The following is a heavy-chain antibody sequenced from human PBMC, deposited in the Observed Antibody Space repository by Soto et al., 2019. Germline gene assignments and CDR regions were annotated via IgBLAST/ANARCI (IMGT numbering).Heavy chain of an antibody. Sequence: SQTLSLTCAISGDSVSSNSAAWNWIRQSPSRGLEWLGRTYYRSKWYNDYAVSVKSRITINPDTSKNQFSLQLNSVTPEDTAVYYCARGSYDYRNHYYYYGMDVWGQGTTVTVSS. CDR1: GDSVSSNSAA. J-gene: IGHJ6*02. D-gene: IGHD5-12*01. V-gene: IGHV6-1*01. CDR2: TYYRSKWYN. CDR3: ARGSYDYRNHYYYYGMDV.